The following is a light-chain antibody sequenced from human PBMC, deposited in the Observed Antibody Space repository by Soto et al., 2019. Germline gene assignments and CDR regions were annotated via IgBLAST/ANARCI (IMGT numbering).Light chain of an antibody. J-gene: IGLJ1*01. Sequence: LTQPASVSGSPGQSITISCTGTSSDVGSYNLVSWYQQHPGKAPKLMIYEVSKRPSGVSNRFSGSKSGNTASLTISGLQAEDEAEYYCCSYAGSSTYVFGTGTKVTVL. CDR3: CSYAGSSTYV. CDR1: SSDVGSYNL. V-gene: IGLV2-23*02. CDR2: EVS.